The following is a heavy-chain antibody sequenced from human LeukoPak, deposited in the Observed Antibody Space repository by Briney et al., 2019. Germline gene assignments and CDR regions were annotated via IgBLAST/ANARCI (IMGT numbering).Heavy chain of an antibody. D-gene: IGHD4-17*01. V-gene: IGHV3-23*01. CDR1: GFNFNSSS. J-gene: IGHJ4*02. Sequence: GGSLTLSCAASGFNFNSSSMSWVRQATGKGLERVSAISGSGDNAYYADSEKGRFTITRDNSKDMLLLQMISLSAEDTAVYYCAKDRKVYEGNYGDHDYWGQGTLVTVSS. CDR2: ISGSGDNA. CDR3: AKDRKVYEGNYGDHDY.